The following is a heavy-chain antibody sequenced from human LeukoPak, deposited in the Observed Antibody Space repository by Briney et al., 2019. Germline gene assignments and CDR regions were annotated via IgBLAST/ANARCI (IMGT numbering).Heavy chain of an antibody. Sequence: GGSLRLSCAASGFTFNTHAMHWVRQAPGKGLEWVAVISYDGGNKYYADSVKGRFTISRDNSKNTLYLQMNSLRAEDTAVYYCASEFGGSPRGSLGYWGQGTLVSVSS. V-gene: IGHV3-30*14. J-gene: IGHJ4*02. CDR3: ASEFGGSPRGSLGY. CDR2: ISYDGGNK. D-gene: IGHD1-26*01. CDR1: GFTFNTHA.